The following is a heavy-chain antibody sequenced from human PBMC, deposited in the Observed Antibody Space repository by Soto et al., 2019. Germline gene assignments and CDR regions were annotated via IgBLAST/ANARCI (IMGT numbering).Heavy chain of an antibody. D-gene: IGHD1-26*01. J-gene: IGHJ4*02. V-gene: IGHV5-51*01. CDR2: IYPGDSDT. CDR1: GYSFTSYW. CDR3: ATTLSGSYYASDY. Sequence: GESLKISCKGSGYSFTSYWIGWVRQMPGKGLEWMGIIYPGDSDTRYSPSFQGQVTISADKSISTAYLQWRSLKASDTAMYYCATTLSGSYYASDYWGQGTMVTVSS.